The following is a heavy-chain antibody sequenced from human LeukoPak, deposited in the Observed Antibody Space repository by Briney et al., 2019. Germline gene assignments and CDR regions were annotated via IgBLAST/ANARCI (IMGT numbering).Heavy chain of an antibody. D-gene: IGHD4-17*01. CDR3: AKGGASVTDAPHGDVVTTTLDGFDI. J-gene: IGHJ3*02. V-gene: IGHV3-23*01. Sequence: GGSLRLSCVASGFAFSTFPMSWVRQAPGKGLEWVSAVSGGGGHTFYLDSAKGRVTISRDNSKKTLYLQMNSLRVDDTAVYYCAKGGASVTDAPHGDVVTTTLDGFDIWGQGTMVTVSS. CDR2: VSGGGGHT. CDR1: GFAFSTFP.